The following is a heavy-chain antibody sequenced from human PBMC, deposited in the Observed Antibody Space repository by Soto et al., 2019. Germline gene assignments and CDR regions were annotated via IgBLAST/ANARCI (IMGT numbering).Heavy chain of an antibody. CDR2: INPNSGGT. D-gene: IGHD6-6*01. CDR1: GYTFTGYY. V-gene: IGHV1-2*04. J-gene: IGHJ6*02. CDR3: AREPYSSSFLHYYYYGMDV. Sequence: ASVKVSCKASGYTFTGYYMHWLRQAPGQGLEWMGWINPNSGGTNYAQKFQGWVTMTRDTSISTAYMELSRLRSDDTAVYYCAREPYSSSFLHYYYYGMDVWGQGTTVTVSS.